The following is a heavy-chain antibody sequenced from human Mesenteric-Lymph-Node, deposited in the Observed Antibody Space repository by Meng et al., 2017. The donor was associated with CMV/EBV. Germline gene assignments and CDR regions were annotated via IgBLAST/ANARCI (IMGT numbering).Heavy chain of an antibody. V-gene: IGHV4-59*01. CDR2: IYYSGTT. J-gene: IGHJ4*02. D-gene: IGHD4-17*01. Sequence: SETLSLTCTASGGSISSYYWNWIRQPPGKGLEWIGYIYYSGTTNYNPSLKSRVTVSRDTSKNQFSLRLSSVTAADTAVYYCARADGDYIDYWGQGTLVTVSS. CDR1: GGSISSYY. CDR3: ARADGDYIDY.